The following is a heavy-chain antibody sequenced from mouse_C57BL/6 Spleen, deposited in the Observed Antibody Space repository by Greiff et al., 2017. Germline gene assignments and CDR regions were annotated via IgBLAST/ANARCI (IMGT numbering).Heavy chain of an antibody. Sequence: VQLKQPGAELVMPGASVKLSCKASGYTFTSYWMHWVKQRPGQGLEWIGEIDPSDSYTNYNQKFKGKSTLAVDKSSSTAYMQLSSLTSEDSAVYYCARSNSYYFDYWGQGTTLTVSS. D-gene: IGHD2-5*01. J-gene: IGHJ2*01. V-gene: IGHV1-69*01. CDR1: GYTFTSYW. CDR2: IDPSDSYT. CDR3: ARSNSYYFDY.